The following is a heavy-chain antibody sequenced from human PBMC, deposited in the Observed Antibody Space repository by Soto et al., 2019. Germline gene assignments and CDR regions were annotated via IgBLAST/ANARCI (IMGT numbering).Heavy chain of an antibody. Sequence: QITLKESGPPLVKPTQTLTLTCNFSGFSLSTSGVGVGWIRQPPGKALEWLALIYWDDDKRYSPSLKSRLTITKDTSKNPVVLTMTTMDPVDTATYYFAHRPVAASETGSKWFDPWGQGTLVTVSS. CDR3: AHRPVAASETGSKWFDP. CDR2: IYWDDDK. CDR1: GFSLSTSGVG. J-gene: IGHJ5*02. D-gene: IGHD6-13*01. V-gene: IGHV2-5*02.